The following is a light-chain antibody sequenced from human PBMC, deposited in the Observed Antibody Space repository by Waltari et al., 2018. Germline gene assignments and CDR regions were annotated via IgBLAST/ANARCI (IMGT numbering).Light chain of an antibody. J-gene: IGKJ3*01. CDR2: GAS. CDR3: QQYGSSFT. CDR1: QSVNSKY. Sequence: EIVFTQSPGTLSLSPGERATLSCRASQSVNSKYFAWYQQKPGQAPRLLIHGASNRATGIPDRFSGSGSGTDFTLTISRLEPEDFAVYYCQQYGSSFTFGPGTKVDIK. V-gene: IGKV3-20*01.